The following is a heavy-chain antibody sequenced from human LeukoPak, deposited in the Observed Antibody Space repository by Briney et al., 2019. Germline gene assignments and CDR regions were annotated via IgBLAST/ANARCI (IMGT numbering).Heavy chain of an antibody. CDR3: ARGAHNWFDP. CDR1: GYTFTSYY. J-gene: IGHJ5*02. Sequence: ASVKVSCKASGYTFTSYYMHWVRQAPGQGREGMGIINPSGVSTSYPQKFQGRVTISRDTSTSTVYMELSSLRSEDTAVSYCARGAHNWFDPWGQGTLVTVSS. CDR2: INPSGVST. V-gene: IGHV1-46*03.